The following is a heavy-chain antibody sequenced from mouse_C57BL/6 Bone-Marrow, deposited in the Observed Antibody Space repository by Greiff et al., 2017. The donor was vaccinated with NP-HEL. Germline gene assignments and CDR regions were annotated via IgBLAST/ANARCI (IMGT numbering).Heavy chain of an antibody. CDR3: ARGWDD. V-gene: IGHV1-50*01. D-gene: IGHD3-3*01. J-gene: IGHJ2*01. CDR1: GYTFTSYW. Sequence: VQLQQPGAELVKPGASVKLSCKASGYTFTSYWMQWVKQRPGQGLEWIGEIDPSDSYTNYNQKFKGKATLTVDTSSSTAYMQLSSLTSEDSAVYCCARGWDDWGQGTTLTVAS. CDR2: IDPSDSYT.